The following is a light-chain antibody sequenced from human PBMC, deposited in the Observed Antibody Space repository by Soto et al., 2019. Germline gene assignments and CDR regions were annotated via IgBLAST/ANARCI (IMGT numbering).Light chain of an antibody. V-gene: IGKV3-15*01. J-gene: IGKJ1*01. CDR1: QSVSSN. CDR2: GAS. CDR3: QKYNNWPRT. Sequence: DIVMTQSPATLSVSPGERATLSCRASQSVSSNLAWYQQKPGQAPRLLIYGASTRVTGIPARFSGSGSGTEFTLTISSLQSEDFAVYYCQKYNNWPRTFGPGTKVEIK.